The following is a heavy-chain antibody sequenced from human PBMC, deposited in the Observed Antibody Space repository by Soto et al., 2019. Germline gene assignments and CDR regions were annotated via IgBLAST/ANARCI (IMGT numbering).Heavy chain of an antibody. J-gene: IGHJ4*02. CDR2: IIPIFGTA. Sequence: QVQLVQSGAEVKKPGSSVKVSCKASGGTFSSYAISWVRQAPGQGLEWMGGIIPIFGTANYAQKFQGRVTITEEKSTRTAYVGLSSLKSEDTAVYYWARGAPDCSGGSCSSSDYFDSWGRGTLVTVSS. V-gene: IGHV1-69*06. CDR3: ARGAPDCSGGSCSSSDYFDS. D-gene: IGHD2-15*01. CDR1: GGTFSSYA.